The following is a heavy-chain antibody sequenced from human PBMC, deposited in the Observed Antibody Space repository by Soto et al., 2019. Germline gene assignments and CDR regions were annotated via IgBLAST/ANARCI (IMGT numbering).Heavy chain of an antibody. Sequence: SETLSLTCSVSGGSISSDDYYWTWIRQPPGEGLEWIGYIYYTGRTSSTPSLESRVTISIDTSKNQFSLKLRSVSAADTAVYYCAREGSSSPEYFDFWGPGTLVTVSS. D-gene: IGHD2-15*01. CDR1: GGSISSDDYY. CDR2: IYYTGRT. V-gene: IGHV4-30-4*01. CDR3: AREGSSSPEYFDF. J-gene: IGHJ4*02.